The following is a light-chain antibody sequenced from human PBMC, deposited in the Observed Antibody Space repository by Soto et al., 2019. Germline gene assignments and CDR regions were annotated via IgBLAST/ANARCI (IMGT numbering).Light chain of an antibody. CDR2: DAS. J-gene: IGKJ1*01. V-gene: IGKV1-5*01. Sequence: DIQMTQSPSTLSATSGDRVTITCRASQSISSWLAWYQQKPGKAPKLLIYDASSLESGVPSRFSGSGSGTEFTLTISSLQPDDFATYYCQQYSSYWTFAQGTKVDIK. CDR3: QQYSSYWT. CDR1: QSISSW.